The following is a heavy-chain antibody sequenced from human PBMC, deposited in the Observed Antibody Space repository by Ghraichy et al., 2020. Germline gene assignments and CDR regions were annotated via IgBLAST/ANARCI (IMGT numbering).Heavy chain of an antibody. CDR2: ISSSSSYI. D-gene: IGHD5-24*01. J-gene: IGHJ4*02. Sequence: GGSLRLSCAASGFTFSSYSMNWVRQAPGKGLEWVSSISSSSSYIYYADSVKGRFTISRDNAKNSLYLQMNSLRAEDTAVYYCARESKYRWLQLRGYFDYWGQGTLVTVSS. V-gene: IGHV3-21*01. CDR3: ARESKYRWLQLRGYFDY. CDR1: GFTFSSYS.